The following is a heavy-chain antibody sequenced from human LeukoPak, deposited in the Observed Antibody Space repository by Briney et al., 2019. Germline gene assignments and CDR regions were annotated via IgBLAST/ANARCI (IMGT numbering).Heavy chain of an antibody. CDR3: ARVDTAMVTFDY. J-gene: IGHJ4*02. Sequence: SKTLSLTCTVSGASISSGGYYWSWIRQPPGKGLEWIGYIYYSGSTYYNPSLKSRVTISVDTSKNQFSLKLSSVTAADTAVYYCARVDTAMVTFDYWGQGTLVTVSS. D-gene: IGHD5-18*01. CDR2: IYYSGST. CDR1: GASISSGGYY. V-gene: IGHV4-30-4*08.